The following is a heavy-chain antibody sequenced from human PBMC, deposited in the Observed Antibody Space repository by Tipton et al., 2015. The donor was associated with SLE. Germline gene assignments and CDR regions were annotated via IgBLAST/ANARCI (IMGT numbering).Heavy chain of an antibody. V-gene: IGHV1-2*06. D-gene: IGHD6-19*01. CDR2: INPNSGGT. CDR1: GYTFTGYY. J-gene: IGHJ3*02. CDR3: ARSFYRSGWGSAFDI. Sequence: QVQLVQSGAEVKKPGSSVKVSCKASGYTFTGYYMHWVRQAPGQGLEWMGRINPNSGGTNYAQKFQGRVTMTRDTSISTAYMELSRLRSDDTAMYYCARSFYRSGWGSAFDIWGQGTMVTVSS.